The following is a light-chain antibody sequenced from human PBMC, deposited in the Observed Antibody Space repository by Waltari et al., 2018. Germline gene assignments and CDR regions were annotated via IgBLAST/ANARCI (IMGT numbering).Light chain of an antibody. Sequence: QAGLTQPPSVSKDLRQTVTLTCTGNSNNVGNQGPAWRQQHQGRLPKPLSYINNNRPSGISGRFSASTSGNTASLTITGLQSEDEADYYCSAWDSSLSAWVFGGGTKLTVL. V-gene: IGLV10-54*04. CDR2: INN. J-gene: IGLJ3*02. CDR1: SNNVGNQG. CDR3: SAWDSSLSAWV.